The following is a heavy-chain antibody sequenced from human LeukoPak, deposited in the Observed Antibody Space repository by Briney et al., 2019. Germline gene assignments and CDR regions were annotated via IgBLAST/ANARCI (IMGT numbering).Heavy chain of an antibody. D-gene: IGHD5-18*01. CDR2: INHSGST. CDR3: ARGRRGYSYGYCY. CDR1: GGSVSSYY. J-gene: IGHJ4*02. Sequence: PSETLSLTCTVSGGSVSSYYWNWIRQPPGKGLEWVGEINHSGSTNYNPSLKSRVTISVDTSKNQFSLKLSSVTAADTAVYYCARGRRGYSYGYCYWGQGTLVTVSS. V-gene: IGHV4-34*01.